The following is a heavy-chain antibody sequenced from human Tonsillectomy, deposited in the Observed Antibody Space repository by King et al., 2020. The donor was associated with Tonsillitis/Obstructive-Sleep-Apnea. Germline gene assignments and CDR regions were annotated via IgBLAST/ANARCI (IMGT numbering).Heavy chain of an antibody. Sequence: VQLVESGGGLVQPGGSLRLSCSASGFTFSSYAMHWVRQAPGKGLEYVSAISSNGGSTYYADSVKGRFTISRDNSKNTLYLQMSSLRAEDTAVYYCVKDALGYYSSTSCYPPDYYYYMDVWGKGTTVTVSS. CDR1: GFTFSSYA. V-gene: IGHV3-64D*06. CDR3: VKDALGYYSSTSCYPPDYYYYMDV. D-gene: IGHD2-2*01. CDR2: ISSNGGST. J-gene: IGHJ6*03.